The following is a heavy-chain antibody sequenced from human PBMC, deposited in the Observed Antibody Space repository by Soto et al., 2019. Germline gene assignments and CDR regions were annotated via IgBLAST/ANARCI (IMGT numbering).Heavy chain of an antibody. D-gene: IGHD3-22*01. CDR3: ARVDRGTMIHPYYYYYYGMDV. CDR2: IIPIFGTA. CDR1: VGTFSSYA. J-gene: IGHJ6*02. V-gene: IGHV1-69*13. Sequence: SVKVSCKASVGTFSSYAISWLRQAPVQGLEWMGGIIPIFGTANYAPKLQGRVTITADESTSTAYMELSILRSEDTAVYYCARVDRGTMIHPYYYYYYGMDVWGQGTTVTVYS.